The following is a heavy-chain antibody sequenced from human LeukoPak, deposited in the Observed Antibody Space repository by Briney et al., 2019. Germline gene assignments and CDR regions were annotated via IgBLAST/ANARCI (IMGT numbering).Heavy chain of an antibody. CDR1: GGTFSSYA. Sequence: SVKVSCKASGGTFSSYAISWVRQAPGQGLEWMGGIIPIFGTANYAQKFQGRVTITTDESTSTAYMELSSLRSEDTAVYYCARDSLAVAGTFDYWGEGTLVTVSS. CDR2: IIPIFGTA. J-gene: IGHJ4*02. V-gene: IGHV1-69*05. D-gene: IGHD6-19*01. CDR3: ARDSLAVAGTFDY.